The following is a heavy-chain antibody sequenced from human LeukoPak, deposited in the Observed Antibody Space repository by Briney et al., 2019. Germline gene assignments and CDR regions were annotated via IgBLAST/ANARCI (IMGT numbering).Heavy chain of an antibody. CDR1: GFTVSSNY. J-gene: IGHJ6*03. CDR3: ARDQGSSWYPNYYYYMDV. Sequence: GGSLRLSCAASGFTVSSNYMSWVRQAPGKGLEWGSVIYSGGSTYYADSVKGRFTISRDNSKNTLYLQMNSLRAEDTAVYYCARDQGSSWYPNYYYYMDVWGKGTTVTVSS. D-gene: IGHD6-13*01. CDR2: IYSGGST. V-gene: IGHV3-66*01.